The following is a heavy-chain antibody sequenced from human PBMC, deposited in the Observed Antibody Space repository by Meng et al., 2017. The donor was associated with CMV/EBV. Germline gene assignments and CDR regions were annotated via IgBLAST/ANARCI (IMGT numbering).Heavy chain of an antibody. CDR3: ARAGYPDPFDY. V-gene: IGHV3-21*01. Sequence: GGSLRLSCATSGFTFNTYAMNWVRQAPGKGLEWVSSLDSGYVFVYYADSVKGRFTISRDNAKNSLYLQMNSLRAEDTAVYYCARAGYPDPFDYWGQGTLVTVSS. CDR1: GFTFNTYA. J-gene: IGHJ4*02. D-gene: IGHD3-16*02. CDR2: LDSGYVFV.